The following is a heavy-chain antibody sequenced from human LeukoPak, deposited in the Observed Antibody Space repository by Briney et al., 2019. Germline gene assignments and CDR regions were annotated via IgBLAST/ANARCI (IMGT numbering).Heavy chain of an antibody. CDR3: ARVPEGTYFDY. CDR1: GFTFSSYS. CDR2: ISSSGSTI. V-gene: IGHV3-48*04. Sequence: GGSLRLSCAASGFTFSSYSMNWVRQTPGKGLEWVSYISSSGSTIYYADSVKGRFTISRDNAKNSLYLQMNSLRAEDTAVYYCARVPEGTYFDYWGQGTLVTVSS. J-gene: IGHJ4*02.